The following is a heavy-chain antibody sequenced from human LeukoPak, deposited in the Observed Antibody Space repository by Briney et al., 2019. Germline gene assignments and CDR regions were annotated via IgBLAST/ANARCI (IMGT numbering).Heavy chain of an antibody. J-gene: IGHJ4*02. V-gene: IGHV3-30*02. Sequence: GGSLRLFCAASGFTFSTYGMHWVRQAPGKGLDWVAFIRYDGSEGYYADSVKDRFTVSRDNSKNRMYLQMNSLRAEDTAIYYCAKVGYGWYEVDYWGQGTLVTVSS. CDR1: GFTFSTYG. CDR2: IRYDGSEG. D-gene: IGHD6-19*01. CDR3: AKVGYGWYEVDY.